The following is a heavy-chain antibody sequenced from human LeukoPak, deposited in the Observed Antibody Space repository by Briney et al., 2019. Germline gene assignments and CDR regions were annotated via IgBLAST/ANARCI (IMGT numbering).Heavy chain of an antibody. D-gene: IGHD3-3*01. CDR3: AKSNYDFWSGYPTDAFDI. Sequence: GGSLRLSCAASGFTFSSYAMSWVRQAPGRGLEWVSSISGGDRSTHYADSVKGRFTISRDNSKNTLYLQMNSLRAEDTAVYYCAKSNYDFWSGYPTDAFDIWGQGTMVTVSS. J-gene: IGHJ3*02. CDR1: GFTFSSYA. CDR2: ISGGDRST. V-gene: IGHV3-23*01.